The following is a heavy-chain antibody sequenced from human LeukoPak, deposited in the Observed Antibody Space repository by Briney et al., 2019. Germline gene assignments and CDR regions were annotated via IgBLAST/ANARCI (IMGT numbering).Heavy chain of an antibody. CDR1: GGSFSDYF. J-gene: IGHJ4*02. D-gene: IGHD1-1*01. CDR3: ARANQERAAEFDY. Sequence: SETLSLTCAVYGGSFSDYFWSWIRQPPGKGLEWIGEISHSGSTTYNPSLRSRVTISGDTSKNQFSLKLSSVTAADTAVYYCARANQERAAEFDYWGQGTLVTVSS. CDR2: ISHSGST. V-gene: IGHV4-34*01.